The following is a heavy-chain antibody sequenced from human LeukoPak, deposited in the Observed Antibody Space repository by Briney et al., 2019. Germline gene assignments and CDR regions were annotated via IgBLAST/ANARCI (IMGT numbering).Heavy chain of an antibody. CDR2: IIPILGIA. D-gene: IGHD3-3*01. CDR3: ARGGYYDFWSCYYTPYYYYYMDV. V-gene: IGHV1-69*02. CDR1: GGTFSSYT. J-gene: IGHJ6*03. Sequence: SVKVSCKASGGTFSSYTISWVRQAAGQGIEWMGRIIPILGIANYTQKFQGRVTITSDKSTSTAYMELSSLRSEDTAVYYCARGGYYDFWSCYYTPYYYYYMDVWGKGTTVTVSS.